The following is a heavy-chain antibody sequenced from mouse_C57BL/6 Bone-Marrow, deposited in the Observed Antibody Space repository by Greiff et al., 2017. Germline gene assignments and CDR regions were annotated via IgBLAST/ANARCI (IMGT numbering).Heavy chain of an antibody. CDR2: IYPSDSET. CDR1: GYTFTSYW. D-gene: IGHD2-3*01. V-gene: IGHV1-61*01. J-gene: IGHJ2*03. Sequence: VQLQQPGAELVRPGSSVKLSCKASGYTFTSYWMDWVKQRPGQGLEWICNIYPSDSETHYTHKFKVQATLPVDKSSRTAYMQLSRLTAEDSAVYYCTRSGDGYYEDYFDCWGQGTSRTVSS. CDR3: TRSGDGYYEDYFDC.